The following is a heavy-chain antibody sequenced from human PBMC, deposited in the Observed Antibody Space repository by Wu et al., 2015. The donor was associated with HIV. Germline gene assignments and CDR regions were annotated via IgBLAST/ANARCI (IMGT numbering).Heavy chain of an antibody. CDR3: TTEKSSVARAYFDS. CDR2: IIPILRIP. D-gene: IGHD2-21*01. CDR1: GGPFSKYA. Sequence: QVHLVQSGAEVKKPGSSVRVSCKASGGPFSKYALTWVRQAPGQRLEYMGGIIPILRIPSYAQTFQDRLTITTDTSTSTAYMEMSSLRSEDTAVYYCTTEKSSVARAYFDSWGQGTLVTVSS. V-gene: IGHV1-69*04. J-gene: IGHJ4*02.